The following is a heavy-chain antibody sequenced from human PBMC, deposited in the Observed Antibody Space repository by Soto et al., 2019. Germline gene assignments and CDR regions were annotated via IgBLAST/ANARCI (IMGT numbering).Heavy chain of an antibody. D-gene: IGHD2-15*01. CDR2: IYYSGST. V-gene: IGHV4-31*03. CDR1: GGSISSGGYY. J-gene: IGHJ6*02. Sequence: QVQLQESGPGLVKPSQTLSLTCTVSGGSISSGGYYWSWIRQHPGKGLEWIGYIYYSGSTYYNPSLKSRVTISVDTSKNRFSLKLSAVTAADTAVYYCARDQGWVNSYYGMDVWGQGTTVTVSS. CDR3: ARDQGWVNSYYGMDV.